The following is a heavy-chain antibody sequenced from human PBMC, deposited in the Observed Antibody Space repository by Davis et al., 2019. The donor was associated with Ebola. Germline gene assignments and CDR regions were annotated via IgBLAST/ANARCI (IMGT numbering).Heavy chain of an antibody. D-gene: IGHD5-18*01. V-gene: IGHV4-61*01. Sequence: MPSETLSLTCTVSGGSVSSGYYYWSWVRQPPGKGLEWIGYIYYSGSTNYNPSLKSRVTISVDTSKNQFSLKLSSVTAADTAVYYCAREIQLWFNAFDIWGQGTMVTVSS. J-gene: IGHJ3*02. CDR1: GGSVSSGYYY. CDR3: AREIQLWFNAFDI. CDR2: IYYSGST.